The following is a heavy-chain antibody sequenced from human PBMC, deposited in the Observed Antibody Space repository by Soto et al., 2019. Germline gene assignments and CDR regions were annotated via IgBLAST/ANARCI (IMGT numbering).Heavy chain of an antibody. Sequence: ALETPFPPFRVSCRSMGSKYWGWFRQSPDKGLEWLGYVFYGGTDYNPSLGGRVTMSVETSKSQFSLTLSPVTAADTAVYYCAAYRGALYFDFWGQGIQVTVSS. D-gene: IGHD4-4*01. CDR2: VFYGGT. CDR1: CRSMGSKY. V-gene: IGHV4-59*03. J-gene: IGHJ4*02. CDR3: AAYRGALYFDF.